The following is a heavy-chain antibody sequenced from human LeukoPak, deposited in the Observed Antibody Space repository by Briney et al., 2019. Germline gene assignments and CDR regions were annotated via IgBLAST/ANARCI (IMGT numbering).Heavy chain of an antibody. Sequence: GGSLRLSCAASGFTFSSYAMSWVRQAPGKGLEWVSAISGSGGSTYYADSVKGRFTISRDNSKNTLYLQMNSLRAEDTAVYYCAKSINYYDLKANAFDIWGQGTMVTVSS. CDR3: AKSINYYDLKANAFDI. D-gene: IGHD3-22*01. CDR1: GFTFSSYA. J-gene: IGHJ3*02. V-gene: IGHV3-23*01. CDR2: ISGSGGST.